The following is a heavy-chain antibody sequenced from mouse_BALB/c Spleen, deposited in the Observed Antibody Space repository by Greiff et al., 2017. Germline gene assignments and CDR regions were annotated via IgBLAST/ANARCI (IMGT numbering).Heavy chain of an antibody. D-gene: IGHD1-2*01. J-gene: IGHJ1*01. CDR1: GFTFSSFG. CDR2: ISSGSSTI. V-gene: IGHV5-17*02. CDR3: ARHLTPARYFDV. Sequence: EVKLVESGGGLVQPGGSRKLSCAASGFTFSSFGMHWVRQAPEKGLQWVAYISSGSSTIYYADTVKGRFTISRDNPKNTLFLQMTSLRSEDTAMYYCARHLTPARYFDVWGAGTTVTVSS.